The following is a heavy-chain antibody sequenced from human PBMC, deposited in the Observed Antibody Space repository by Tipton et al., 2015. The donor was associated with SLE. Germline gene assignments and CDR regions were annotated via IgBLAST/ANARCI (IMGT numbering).Heavy chain of an antibody. CDR1: GGSISRYS. D-gene: IGHD1-26*01. V-gene: IGHV4-4*08. Sequence: TLSLTCTVSGGSISRYSWSWIRQPPGKGLEWIGDIYTSGSTNYNPTLKSRVTISVDTSNNQFSLKLSSVTAADTAVYYCAGVLGGSYFFTYYYYGMDVWGQGTTVTVSS. J-gene: IGHJ6*02. CDR2: IYTSGST. CDR3: AGVLGGSYFFTYYYYGMDV.